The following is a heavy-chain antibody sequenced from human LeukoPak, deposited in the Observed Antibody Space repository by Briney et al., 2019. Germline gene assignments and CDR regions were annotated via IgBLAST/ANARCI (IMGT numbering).Heavy chain of an antibody. V-gene: IGHV3-23*01. D-gene: IGHD3-10*01. Sequence: GGSLRLSCAASGFTFSTYAMSWVRQAPGKGLEWVSAMSASGGSTYHADSVKGRFTISRDNSKNTLYLQMNSLRAEDTALYYCAKGRISMVRGDFLDYWGQGTLVTVSS. J-gene: IGHJ4*02. CDR2: MSASGGST. CDR1: GFTFSTYA. CDR3: AKGRISMVRGDFLDY.